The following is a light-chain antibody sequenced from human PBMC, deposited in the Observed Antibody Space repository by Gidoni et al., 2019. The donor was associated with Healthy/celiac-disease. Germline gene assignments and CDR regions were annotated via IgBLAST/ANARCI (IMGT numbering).Light chain of an antibody. CDR3: QQYYSTPRT. CDR1: QSVLYSSNTKNY. CDR2: WAS. Sequence: DIVMTQSPDSLAVSLGERATINCKSSQSVLYSSNTKNYLAWYQQKPGQPPKLLIYWASTRESGVPDRFSGSGSGTDFTLTISSLQAEDVAVYYCQQYYSTPRTFXXXTKVEIK. V-gene: IGKV4-1*01. J-gene: IGKJ1*01.